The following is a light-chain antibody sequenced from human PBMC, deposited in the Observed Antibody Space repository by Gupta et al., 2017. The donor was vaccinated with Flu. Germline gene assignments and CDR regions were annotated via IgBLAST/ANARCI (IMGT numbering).Light chain of an antibody. J-gene: IGLJ3*02. V-gene: IGLV1-47*01. CDR3: AAWDDNLSGLV. CDR2: RNY. Sequence: QSVLTQPPSASGATGQRVTISCSGGSSNIASNYVYWYQQFPGTAPKLLMYRNYQRSSGVPDRFSASTSVTSASLATSGLRADDEAEYFCAAWDDNLSGLVFGGGTKVTVL. CDR1: SSNIASNY.